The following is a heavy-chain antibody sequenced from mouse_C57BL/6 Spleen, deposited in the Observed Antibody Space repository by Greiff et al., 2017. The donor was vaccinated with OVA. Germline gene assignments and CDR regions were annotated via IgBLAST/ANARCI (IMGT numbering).Heavy chain of an antibody. CDR1: GFTFSNYW. D-gene: IGHD1-1*01. J-gene: IGHJ4*01. CDR3: TGGSSYLYYYAMDY. V-gene: IGHV6-3*01. Sequence: EVKLEESGGGLVQPGGSMKLSCVASGFTFSNYWMNWVRQSPEKGLEWVAQIRLKSDNYATHYAESVKGRFTISRDDSKSSVYLQMNNLRAEDTGIYYCTGGSSYLYYYAMDYWGQGTSVTVSS. CDR2: IRLKSDNYAT.